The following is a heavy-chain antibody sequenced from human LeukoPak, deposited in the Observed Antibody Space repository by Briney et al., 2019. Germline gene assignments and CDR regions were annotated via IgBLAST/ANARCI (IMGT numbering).Heavy chain of an antibody. CDR1: GYTVTSYG. D-gene: IGHD6-13*01. J-gene: IGHJ6*03. Sequence: ASVKVSCKASGYTVTSYGVSWVRQAPGQELEWMGWISAYNVNTNYAQKLQGRVTMTTDTSTSTAYMELRSLRSDDTAVYYCARDPMYSSSWATRYYYYMDVWGKGTTVTVSS. CDR2: ISAYNVNT. V-gene: IGHV1-18*01. CDR3: ARDPMYSSSWATRYYYYMDV.